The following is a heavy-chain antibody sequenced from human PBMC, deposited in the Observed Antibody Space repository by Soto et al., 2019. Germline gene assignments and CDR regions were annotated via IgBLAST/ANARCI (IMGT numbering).Heavy chain of an antibody. CDR1: GGSISSGDYY. V-gene: IGHV4-30-4*01. CDR3: ARAPLYRFDP. J-gene: IGHJ5*02. Sequence: SETLSLTCTVSGGSISSGDYYWSWIRQPPGKGLEWIGYIYDSGSTYYNPTLKSRVTISVETPKNQFSLKLSSVTAADTAVDYCARAPLYRFDPWGQGTLVTVSS. CDR2: IYDSGST. D-gene: IGHD2-2*02.